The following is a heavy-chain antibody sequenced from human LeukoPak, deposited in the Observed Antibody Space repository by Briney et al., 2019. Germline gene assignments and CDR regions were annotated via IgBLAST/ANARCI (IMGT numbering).Heavy chain of an antibody. CDR1: GGSISSYY. V-gene: IGHV4-59*01. D-gene: IGHD3-10*01. Sequence: SETLSLTCTVCGGSISSYYWSWIRQPPGKGLEWIGYIDYSGSTNYNPSLKSRVTISVDTSKNQFSLKLSSVTAADTAVYYCARERGRFPYYYYGMDVWGQGTTVTVSS. J-gene: IGHJ6*02. CDR3: ARERGRFPYYYYGMDV. CDR2: IDYSGST.